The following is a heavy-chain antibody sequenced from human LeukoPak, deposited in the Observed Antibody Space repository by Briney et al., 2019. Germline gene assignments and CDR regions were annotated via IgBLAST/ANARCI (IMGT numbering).Heavy chain of an antibody. CDR3: ARLYAGTRPPDY. Sequence: SETLSLTCTVSGCSISSSTYYWGWIRQPPGKGLEWIGSIFYSGNTYYNPSLKSRVTISVDTPKSQFSLKLSSVTAADTAVYYCARLYAGTRPPDYWGQGTLVTVSS. V-gene: IGHV4-39*01. CDR2: IFYSGNT. J-gene: IGHJ4*02. D-gene: IGHD2-2*02. CDR1: GCSISSSTYY.